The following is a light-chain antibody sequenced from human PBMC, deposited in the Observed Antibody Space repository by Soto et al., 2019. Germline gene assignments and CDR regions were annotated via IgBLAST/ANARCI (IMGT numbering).Light chain of an antibody. V-gene: IGLV2-14*01. J-gene: IGLJ2*01. Sequence: QSALTQPASVSGSPGQSITISCAGTRDDIGAYDYVSWYQQHPGNAPKLLVYEVTNRPSGVSDRFSGSKSGNTASLTISGLQAEEEADYYCNSYTNSSAVVFGRGTKVTVL. CDR3: NSYTNSSAVV. CDR2: EVT. CDR1: RDDIGAYDY.